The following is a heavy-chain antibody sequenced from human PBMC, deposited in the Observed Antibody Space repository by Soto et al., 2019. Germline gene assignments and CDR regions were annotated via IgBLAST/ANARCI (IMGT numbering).Heavy chain of an antibody. V-gene: IGHV4-59*01. D-gene: IGHD1-1*01. CDR1: GGSISSYY. CDR2: IYYSGST. CDR3: ARVANWNTPFDY. J-gene: IGHJ4*02. Sequence: LSLTFTVSGGSISSYYWSWIRQPPGKGLEWIGYIYYSGSTNYNPSLKSRVTISVDTSKNQFSLKLSSVTAADTAVYYCARVANWNTPFDYWGQGTLVTVSS.